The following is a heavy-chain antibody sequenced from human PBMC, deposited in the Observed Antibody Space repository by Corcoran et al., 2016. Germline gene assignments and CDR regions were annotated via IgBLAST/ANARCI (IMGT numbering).Heavy chain of an antibody. CDR3: ARAGYCSSTSCYGGWFDP. D-gene: IGHD2-2*01. J-gene: IGHJ5*02. Sequence: QVQLVQSGAEVKKPGASVTVSCKASGYTFTGYYLHWVRQAPGQGLEWMGWINPNSGGTNYAQKFQGRVTMTRDTSISTAYMELSRLRSDDTAVDYCARAGYCSSTSCYGGWFDPWGQGTLVTVSS. CDR1: GYTFTGYY. V-gene: IGHV1-2*02. CDR2: INPNSGGT.